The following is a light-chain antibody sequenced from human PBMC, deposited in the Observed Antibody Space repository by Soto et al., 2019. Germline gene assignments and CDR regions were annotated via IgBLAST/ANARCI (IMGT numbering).Light chain of an antibody. J-gene: IGKJ5*01. CDR2: DST. CDR1: QSIHTS. V-gene: IGKV3-11*01. Sequence: VLTQAPATLSLSPGEIATLSCSASQSIHTSLAWYQQKSGKPPRLVIYDSTLRANGVPDRFGGSRSGTEFTLTINSLEPEDFAVYYCQQRNVWPPITFGQGTRLEIK. CDR3: QQRNVWPPIT.